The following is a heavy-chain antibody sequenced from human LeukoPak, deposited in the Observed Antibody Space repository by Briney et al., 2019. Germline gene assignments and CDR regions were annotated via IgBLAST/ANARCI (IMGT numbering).Heavy chain of an antibody. D-gene: IGHD1-1*01. Sequence: GRSLRLSCAASGFTFSSYAMHWVRQAPGRGLEYLSAISGNGGNTYYADSVKGRFTISGDNAKNSLYLQMNSLRDEDTAVYYCARYNWNDGAFDYWGQGTLVTVSS. CDR3: ARYNWNDGAFDY. CDR2: ISGNGGNT. V-gene: IGHV3-64*04. CDR1: GFTFSSYA. J-gene: IGHJ4*02.